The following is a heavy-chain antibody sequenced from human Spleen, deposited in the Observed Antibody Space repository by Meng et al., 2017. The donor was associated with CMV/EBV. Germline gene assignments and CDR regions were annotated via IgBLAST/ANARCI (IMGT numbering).Heavy chain of an antibody. CDR3: TRVWSGYLGKMDV. D-gene: IGHD3-3*01. V-gene: IGHV3-43D*04. J-gene: IGHJ6*02. CDR2: VSWDGTST. Sequence: GSLRLSCAASGFTFDDYAMHWVRQVPGKVLEWVCVVSWDGTSTLYADSVKGRFTVSRDNSKTSLLLQMNSLRAEDSGLYYCTRVWSGYLGKMDVWGQGTTVTVSS. CDR1: GFTFDDYA.